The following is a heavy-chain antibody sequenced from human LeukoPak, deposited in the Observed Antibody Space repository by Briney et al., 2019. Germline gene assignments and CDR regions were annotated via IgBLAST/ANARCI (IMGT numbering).Heavy chain of an antibody. CDR2: IIPIFGIA. Sequence: SVKVSCKASGGTFSSYAISWVRQAPGQGLEWMRGIIPIFGIANYAQRFQGRVTITADKSTSTAYMELSSLRSEDTAVYYCARTSIAVAGTFDYWGQGTLVTVSS. CDR1: GGTFSSYA. J-gene: IGHJ4*02. D-gene: IGHD6-19*01. V-gene: IGHV1-69*17. CDR3: ARTSIAVAGTFDY.